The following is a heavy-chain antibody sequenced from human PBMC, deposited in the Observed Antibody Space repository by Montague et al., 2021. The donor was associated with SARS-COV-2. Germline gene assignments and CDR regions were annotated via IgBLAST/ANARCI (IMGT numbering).Heavy chain of an antibody. Sequence: SETLSLTCAVYGGSFSGYYWSWIRQPPGKGLEWIGEINHGGSTXXXPSXXXRVTISVDTSKNQFSLKLSSVTAADTAVYYCARGSRQWLVRPPHYYYFDYWGQGTLVTVSS. V-gene: IGHV4-34*01. CDR3: ARGSRQWLVRPPHYYYFDY. J-gene: IGHJ4*02. D-gene: IGHD6-19*01. CDR1: GGSFSGYY. CDR2: INHGGST.